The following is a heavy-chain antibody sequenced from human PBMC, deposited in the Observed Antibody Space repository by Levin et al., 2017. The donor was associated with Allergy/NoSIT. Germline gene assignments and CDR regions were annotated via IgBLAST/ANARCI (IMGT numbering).Heavy chain of an antibody. V-gene: IGHV3-48*02. Sequence: LKISCAASGFTFSSYSMNWVRQAPGKGLEWVSYISSSSSTIYYADSVKGRFTISRDNAKNSLYLQMNSLRDEDTAVYYCARGRIAVAGIFDYWGQGTLVTVSS. CDR2: ISSSSSTI. CDR1: GFTFSSYS. J-gene: IGHJ4*02. CDR3: ARGRIAVAGIFDY. D-gene: IGHD6-19*01.